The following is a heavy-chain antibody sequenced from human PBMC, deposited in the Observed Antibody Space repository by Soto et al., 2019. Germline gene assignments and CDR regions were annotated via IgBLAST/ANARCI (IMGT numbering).Heavy chain of an antibody. CDR3: ARLGLDLDFDH. CDR2: IIPVTGTA. J-gene: IGHJ4*02. CDR1: GDSFSRFA. V-gene: IGHV1-69*01. Sequence: QVRLVQSGPEVQKPGSSLKVSCKSYGDSFSRFAVSWVRRAPGEGLEWMGGIIPVTGTANYIDKFRGRLTITADESSSTVYMELSSLRSEDTAVYYCARLGLDLDFDHWGQGTLVTVSS.